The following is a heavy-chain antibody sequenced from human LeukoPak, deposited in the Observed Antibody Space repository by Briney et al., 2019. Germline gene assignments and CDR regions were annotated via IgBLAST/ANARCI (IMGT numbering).Heavy chain of an antibody. D-gene: IGHD2-8*01. CDR1: GGSFSGYY. V-gene: IGHV4-34*01. CDR2: INHSGST. J-gene: IGHJ6*02. CDR3: ARSLLVLTVYAPSYYYGMDV. Sequence: SETLSLTCAVYGGSFSGYYWSWIRQPPGKGLEWIGEINHSGSTNYNPSLKSRVTISVDTSKNQFSLKLGSVTAADTAVYYCARSLLVLTVYAPSYYYGMDVWGQGTTVTVSS.